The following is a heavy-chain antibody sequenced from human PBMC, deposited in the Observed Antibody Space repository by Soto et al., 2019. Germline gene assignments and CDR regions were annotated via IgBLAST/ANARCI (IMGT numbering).Heavy chain of an antibody. CDR1: GGSIISHY. V-gene: IGHV4-59*08. CDR3: ARLGGTFGELNLCDL. CDR2: IHYSGST. Sequence: SETLSLTCSVSGGSIISHYWSWIRQPPGKGLEWIGYIHYSGSTEYNPSLKSRVTISVDTSKNQFSLKLSSVTAADTAVYYCARLGGTFGELNLCDLWGQGTQVTVSS. D-gene: IGHD3-10*01. J-gene: IGHJ5*02.